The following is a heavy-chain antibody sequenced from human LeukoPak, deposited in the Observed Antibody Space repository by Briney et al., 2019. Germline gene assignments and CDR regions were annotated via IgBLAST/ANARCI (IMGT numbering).Heavy chain of an antibody. J-gene: IGHJ4*02. Sequence: ASVKVSCKASGYTFISYGISWVRQAPGQGLEWMGRISPNNGNTNDAQKFQGRVTMTTDTSTSTAYMELRSLRSDDTAMHCCARLYTNYFDSWGQGTLVTVSS. CDR3: ARLYTNYFDS. CDR1: GYTFISYG. D-gene: IGHD3-16*01. V-gene: IGHV1-18*04. CDR2: ISPNNGNT.